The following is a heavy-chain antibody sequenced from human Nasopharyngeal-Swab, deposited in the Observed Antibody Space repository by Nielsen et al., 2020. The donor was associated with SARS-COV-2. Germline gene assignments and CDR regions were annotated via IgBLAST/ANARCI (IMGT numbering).Heavy chain of an antibody. CDR1: GFTFSSYW. Sequence: GESLKISCAASGFTFSSYWMSWVRQAPGKGLEWVANIKQDGSEKYYVDSVKGRFTISRDNAKNSLYLQMNSLRAEDTAVYYCARDGAWWDSSSSVYYYYYYMDVWGKGTTVTVSS. V-gene: IGHV3-7*01. J-gene: IGHJ6*03. D-gene: IGHD6-6*01. CDR3: ARDGAWWDSSSSVYYYYYYMDV. CDR2: IKQDGSEK.